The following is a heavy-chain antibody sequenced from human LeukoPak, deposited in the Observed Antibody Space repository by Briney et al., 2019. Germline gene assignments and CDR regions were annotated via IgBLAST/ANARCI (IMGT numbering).Heavy chain of an antibody. CDR1: GFTFSSSW. D-gene: IGHD1-14*01. CDR3: TRASRKEPDY. Sequence: GGSLRLSCAASGFTFSSSWMHWVRQTPGKGLVWVSRINSDGSSTSYADSVKGRFTISRDNAKNTLSLQMNSLRAEDTAVYYCTRASRKEPDYWGQGTLVTVPS. CDR2: INSDGSST. J-gene: IGHJ4*02. V-gene: IGHV3-74*01.